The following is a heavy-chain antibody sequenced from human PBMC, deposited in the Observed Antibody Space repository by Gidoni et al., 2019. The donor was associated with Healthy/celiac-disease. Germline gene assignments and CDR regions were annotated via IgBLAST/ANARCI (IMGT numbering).Heavy chain of an antibody. D-gene: IGHD3-10*01. V-gene: IGHV3-21*01. Sequence: EVQLVESGGGLVKPGGSLRLSCAASGFTFTSSSMHWVRQAPGKGLEWVSSISSSSSYIYYADSVKGRFTISRDNAKNSLYLQMNSLRAEDTAVYYCARAPMAGSGSWGFDYWGQGTLVTVSS. CDR2: ISSSSSYI. CDR1: GFTFTSSS. J-gene: IGHJ4*02. CDR3: ARAPMAGSGSWGFDY.